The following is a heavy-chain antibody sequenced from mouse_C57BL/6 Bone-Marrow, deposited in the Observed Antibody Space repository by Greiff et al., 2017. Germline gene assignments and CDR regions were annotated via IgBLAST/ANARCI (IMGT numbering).Heavy chain of an antibody. CDR3: ARFRGYAMDY. J-gene: IGHJ4*01. V-gene: IGHV1-61*01. Sequence: QVQLQQSGAELVRPGSSVKLSCKASGYTFTSYWMDWVKQRPGQGLEWIGNIYPSDSETHYNQKFKDKATLTVDKSSSTAYMQLSSLTSEDSAVYYCARFRGYAMDYWGQGTSVTVSS. CDR2: IYPSDSET. CDR1: GYTFTSYW.